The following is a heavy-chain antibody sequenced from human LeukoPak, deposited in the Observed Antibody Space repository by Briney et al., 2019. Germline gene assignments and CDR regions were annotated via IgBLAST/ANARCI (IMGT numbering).Heavy chain of an antibody. J-gene: IGHJ6*02. CDR1: GGFISSYY. CDR3: ARHGRSTLYGMDV. D-gene: IGHD2-15*01. V-gene: IGHV4-59*08. Sequence: PSETLSLTCTVSGGFISSYYWSWIRQPPGKGLEWIGYIYYSGSTNYNPSLKSRVTISVDTSENQCSLKLSSVTAADTAVYYCARHGRSTLYGMDVWGQGTTVTVSS. CDR2: IYYSGST.